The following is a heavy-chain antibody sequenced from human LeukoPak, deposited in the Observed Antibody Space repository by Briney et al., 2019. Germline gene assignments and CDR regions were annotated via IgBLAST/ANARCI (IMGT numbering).Heavy chain of an antibody. CDR3: ARVNSWTEEPDTGSDY. Sequence: SQTLSLTCAISGDTVSNKRSAWNWIRQSPSRGLEWLGRTYYRSKWYNDYAVSVKSRITINPDTSKNQFSLQLNSVSPEDTAVYYCARVNSWTEEPDTGSDYWGQGTLVTVSS. CDR2: TYYRSKWYN. V-gene: IGHV6-1*01. CDR1: GDTVSNKRSA. J-gene: IGHJ4*02. D-gene: IGHD1-14*01.